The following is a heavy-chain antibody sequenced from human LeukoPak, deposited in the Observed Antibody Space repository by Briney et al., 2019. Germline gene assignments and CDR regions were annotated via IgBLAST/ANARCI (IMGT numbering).Heavy chain of an antibody. D-gene: IGHD2-2*01. V-gene: IGHV4-4*07. CDR1: GGSISSYY. CDR2: IYTSGST. CDR3: ARVGRYCSSTSCLVSYYYYYMDV. Sequence: SETLSLTCTVSGGSISSYYWSWIRQPAGKGLEWIGRIYTSGSTNYNPSLKSRVTMSVDTSKNQFSLKLSSVTAADTAVYYCARVGRYCSSTSCLVSYYYYYMDVWGKGTTVTVSS. J-gene: IGHJ6*03.